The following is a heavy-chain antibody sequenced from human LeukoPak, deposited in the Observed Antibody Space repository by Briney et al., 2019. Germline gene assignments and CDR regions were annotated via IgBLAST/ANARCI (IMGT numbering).Heavy chain of an antibody. CDR2: ISWNSGSI. V-gene: IGHV3-9*01. D-gene: IGHD6-25*01. CDR3: AKDIRGYADYFDY. CDR1: GFTFDDYA. J-gene: IGHJ4*02. Sequence: PGGSLKLSCAASGFTFDDYAMHWVRQAPGKGLEWVSGISWNSGSIGYADSVKGRFTISRDNAKNSLYLQMNSLRAEDTALYYCAKDIRGYADYFDYWGQGTLVTVSS.